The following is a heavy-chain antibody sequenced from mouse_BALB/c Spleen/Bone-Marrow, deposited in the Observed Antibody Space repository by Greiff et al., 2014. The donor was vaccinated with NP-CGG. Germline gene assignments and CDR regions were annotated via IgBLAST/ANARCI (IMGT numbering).Heavy chain of an antibody. V-gene: IGHV14-3*02. J-gene: IGHJ3*01. CDR1: DFNIKDAY. D-gene: IGHD1-1*01. CDR2: IDPANVNT. CDR3: AVYYYGRSSFAY. Sequence: EVKLQESGAELVKPGASVKLSCTASDFNIKDAYMHWVKQRPEQGLEWIGRIDPANVNTKYDTKFQGKATITADTSSNTAYLLLSSLTSEDTAAYYCAVYYYGRSSFAYWGQGTLVTVSA.